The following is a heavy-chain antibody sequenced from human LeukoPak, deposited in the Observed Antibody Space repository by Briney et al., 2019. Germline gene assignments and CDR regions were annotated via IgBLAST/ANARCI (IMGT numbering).Heavy chain of an antibody. V-gene: IGHV1-69*01. D-gene: IGHD3-22*01. CDR3: ARDPGDSSGYYNYYFDY. CDR1: GGTFSGYT. Sequence: SVKVSCKASGGTFSGYTISWVRQAPGQGLEWMGGIIPIFGTANYAQKFQGRVTITADESTSTAYMELSSLRSEDTAVYYCARDPGDSSGYYNYYFDYWGQGTLVTVSS. J-gene: IGHJ4*02. CDR2: IIPIFGTA.